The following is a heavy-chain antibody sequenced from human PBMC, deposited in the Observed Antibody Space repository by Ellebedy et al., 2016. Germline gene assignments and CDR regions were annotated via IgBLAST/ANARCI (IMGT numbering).Heavy chain of an antibody. CDR2: IWYDGSNK. CDR1: GFTFSSYG. J-gene: IGHJ3*02. V-gene: IGHV3-30*02. D-gene: IGHD2-2*01. CDR3: VKRRGPSTMRGAFDI. Sequence: GESLKISCAASGFTFSSYGMHWVRQAPGKGLEWVAVIWYDGSNKYYADSVKGRFTISRDNSKNTLYLQMSSLRAEDTAVYYCVKRRGPSTMRGAFDIWGQGTMVTVSS.